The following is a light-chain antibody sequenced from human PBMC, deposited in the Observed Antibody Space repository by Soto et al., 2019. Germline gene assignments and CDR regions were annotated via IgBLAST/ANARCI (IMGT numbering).Light chain of an antibody. V-gene: IGLV2-8*01. CDR3: SSYAGSSNV. Sequence: QSALTQPPSASVSPGQSVAISCTGTSSDVGGYNYVSWYQQHPGKAPKHMIYEVNKRPSGVPDRFSGSKSGNTASLTVSGLQAEDEADYYCSSYAGSSNVFGTGTKLTVL. CDR1: SSDVGGYNY. J-gene: IGLJ1*01. CDR2: EVN.